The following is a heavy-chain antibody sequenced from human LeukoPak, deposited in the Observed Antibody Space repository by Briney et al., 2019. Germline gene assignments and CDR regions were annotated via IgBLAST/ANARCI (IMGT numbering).Heavy chain of an antibody. CDR3: AKPAVRGVIITLTHLDY. V-gene: IGHV3-23*01. D-gene: IGHD3-10*02. J-gene: IGHJ4*02. CDR1: GFTFSNYA. CDR2: ISGSGGST. Sequence: PGGSLRLSCAASGFTFSNYAMSWVRQAPGKGLEWVSSISGSGGSTYYADSVKGRFTISRDNSKNTLYLQMNSLRAEDTAVYYCAKPAVRGVIITLTHLDYWGQGTLVTVSS.